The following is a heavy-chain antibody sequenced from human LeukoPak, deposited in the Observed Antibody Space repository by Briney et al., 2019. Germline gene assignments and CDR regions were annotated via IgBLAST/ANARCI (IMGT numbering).Heavy chain of an antibody. D-gene: IGHD2-2*01. Sequence: GGSLRLSCAASGFTFDDYAVHWVRQAPGKGLEWVSGISWNSGSIGYADSVKGRFTISRDNAKNSLYLQMNSLRAEDTAVYYCARGGGIWCSSTSCYRPFDYWGQGTLVTVSS. CDR3: ARGGGIWCSSTSCYRPFDY. V-gene: IGHV3-9*01. CDR2: ISWNSGSI. J-gene: IGHJ4*02. CDR1: GFTFDDYA.